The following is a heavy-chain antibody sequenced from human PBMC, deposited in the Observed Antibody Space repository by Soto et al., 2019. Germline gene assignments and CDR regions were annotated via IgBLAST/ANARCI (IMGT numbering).Heavy chain of an antibody. CDR2: IIPILGIA. CDR3: ARGRGGRGDY. Sequence: QVQLVQSEAEVKKPASSVKVSCKASGGTFSSYTISWVRQAPGQGLEWMGWIIPILGIANYAQKFQGRVAITADKSTSTAYVELSSLRSEDTAVYYCARGRGGRGDYWGQGTLVTVSS. CDR1: GGTFSSYT. J-gene: IGHJ4*02. D-gene: IGHD2-15*01. V-gene: IGHV1-69*02.